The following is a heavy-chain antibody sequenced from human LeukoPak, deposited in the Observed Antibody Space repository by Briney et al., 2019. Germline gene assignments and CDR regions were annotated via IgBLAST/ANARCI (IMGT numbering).Heavy chain of an antibody. V-gene: IGHV1-46*01. Sequence: ASVEVSCKTSGYTFTSYYMHWVRQAPGQGPEWMGIIYPSGGGTSYAQKFQGRVTMTRDTSTSTVYMELSSLRSEDTAVYYCAREKLGVYDSSGYTKDYCGQGTLVTVSS. D-gene: IGHD3-22*01. CDR3: AREKLGVYDSSGYTKDY. CDR1: GYTFTSYY. J-gene: IGHJ4*02. CDR2: IYPSGGGT.